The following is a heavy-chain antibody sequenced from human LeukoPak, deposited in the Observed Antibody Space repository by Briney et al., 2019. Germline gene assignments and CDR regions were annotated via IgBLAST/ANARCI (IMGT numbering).Heavy chain of an antibody. CDR2: INAGNGNT. V-gene: IGHV1-3*01. CDR3: ARVGRVPAAMAGY. J-gene: IGHJ4*02. Sequence: ASVKVSCKASGYTFTSYAMHWVRQAPGQRLEWMGWINAGNGNTKYSQKLQGRVTMTTDTSTSTAYMELRSLRSDDTAVYYCARVGRVPAAMAGYWGQGTLVTVSS. CDR1: GYTFTSYA. D-gene: IGHD2-2*01.